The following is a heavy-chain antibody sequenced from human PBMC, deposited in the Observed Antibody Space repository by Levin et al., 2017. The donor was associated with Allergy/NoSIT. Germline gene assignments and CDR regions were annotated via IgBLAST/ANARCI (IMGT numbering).Heavy chain of an antibody. CDR1: GFTFSSYW. CDR3: ARLWAARSFDY. J-gene: IGHJ4*02. Sequence: SCAASGFTFSSYWMSWVRQAPGKGLEWVANIKQDGSEKYYVDSVKGRFTISRDNAKNSLYLQMNSLRAEDTAVYYCARLWAARSFDYWGQGTLVTVSS. D-gene: IGHD6-6*01. CDR2: IKQDGSEK. V-gene: IGHV3-7*01.